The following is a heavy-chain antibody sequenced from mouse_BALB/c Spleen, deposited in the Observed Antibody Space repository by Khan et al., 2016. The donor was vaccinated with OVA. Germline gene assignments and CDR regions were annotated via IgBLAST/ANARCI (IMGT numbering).Heavy chain of an antibody. Sequence: QVQLKESGPGLVAPSQTLSITCTVSGFLLTSYGVHWVRQPPGKGLEWLGVIWAGGSTNHNSALMSRLSISKDNSKSQVFLKMNRLQTDDTARYYCARAFYYGAWFAYWGQGTLVTVSA. CDR1: GFLLTSYG. CDR2: IWAGGST. D-gene: IGHD1-1*01. J-gene: IGHJ3*01. CDR3: ARAFYYGAWFAY. V-gene: IGHV2-9*02.